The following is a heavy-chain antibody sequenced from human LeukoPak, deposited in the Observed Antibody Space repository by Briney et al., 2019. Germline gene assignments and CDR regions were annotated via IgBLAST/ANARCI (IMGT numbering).Heavy chain of an antibody. CDR2: ISYDGSNK. CDR3: AKDRAHDDILTGYYYYYYYGMDV. Sequence: GRSLRLSCAASGFTFSSYGLHWVRQAPGKGLEWVAVISYDGSNKYYVDSVKGRFTISRDNAKNTLYLQMNSPRAEDTAVYYCAKDRAHDDILTGYYYYYYYGMDVWGQGTTVTVSS. J-gene: IGHJ6*02. CDR1: GFTFSSYG. D-gene: IGHD3-9*01. V-gene: IGHV3-30*18.